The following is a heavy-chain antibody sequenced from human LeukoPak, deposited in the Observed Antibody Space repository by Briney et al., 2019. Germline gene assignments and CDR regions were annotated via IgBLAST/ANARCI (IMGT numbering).Heavy chain of an antibody. D-gene: IGHD6-13*01. CDR3: ARGTRVLKATSSPRVYAFDI. CDR2: INTKTGNP. CDR1: GYTFTTYA. V-gene: IGHV7-4-1*02. Sequence: ASVKVSCKASGYTFTTYAIDWVRQAPGQGLEYMGRINTKTGNPMYAQGITGRFVFSLDTSVSTAYLKISSLKAEDTAVYYCARGTRVLKATSSPRVYAFDIWGQGTMVTVSS. J-gene: IGHJ3*02.